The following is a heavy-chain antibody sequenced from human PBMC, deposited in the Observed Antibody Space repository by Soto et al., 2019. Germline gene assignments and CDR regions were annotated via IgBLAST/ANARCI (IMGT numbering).Heavy chain of an antibody. J-gene: IGHJ4*02. CDR3: ARTKITMVRGVLDFDY. D-gene: IGHD3-10*01. CDR2: ISSYNGNT. CDR1: GYTFTSYG. Sequence: QVQLVQSGAEVKKPGASVKVSCKASGYTFTSYGISWVRQAPGQGLERMGWISSYNGNTNYAQKLQGRVTMTTDTSTSTAYMELRSLRSDDTAVYYCARTKITMVRGVLDFDYWGQGTLVTVSS. V-gene: IGHV1-18*01.